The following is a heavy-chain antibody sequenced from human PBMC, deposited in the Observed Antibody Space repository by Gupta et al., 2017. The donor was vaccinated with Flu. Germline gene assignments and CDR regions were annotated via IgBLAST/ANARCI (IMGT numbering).Heavy chain of an antibody. CDR1: GFSVSHYW. CDR2: SNEDGRIT. CDR3: AKDFTGDKDS. J-gene: IGHJ4*02. V-gene: IGHV3-74*01. D-gene: IGHD7-27*01. Sequence: SCAASGFSVSHYWMHWVRQVPGKGLVWVSRSNEDGRITDYADSVKGRFTISRDNAKNTLYLQMNTLRAEDTAIYYCAKDFTGDKDSWGQGTLVTVSS.